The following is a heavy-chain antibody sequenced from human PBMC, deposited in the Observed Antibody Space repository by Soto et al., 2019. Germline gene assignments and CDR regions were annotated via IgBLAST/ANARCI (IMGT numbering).Heavy chain of an antibody. CDR2: IVVGSGNT. CDR1: GFTFTSSA. D-gene: IGHD3-9*01. Sequence: SVKVSCKASGFTFTSSAVQWVRQARGQRLEWIGWIVVGSGNTNYAQKFQERVTITRDMSTSTAYMELNSLRAEDTAVYYCARGVRPSNLPYDNYYYYGMDVWGQGTTVTVSS. V-gene: IGHV1-58*01. J-gene: IGHJ6*02. CDR3: ARGVRPSNLPYDNYYYYGMDV.